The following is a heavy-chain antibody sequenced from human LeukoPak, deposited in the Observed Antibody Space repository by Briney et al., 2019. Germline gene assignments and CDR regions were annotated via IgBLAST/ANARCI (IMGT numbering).Heavy chain of an antibody. V-gene: IGHV1-18*01. D-gene: IGHD1-7*01. CDR2: ISGFSDKS. CDR3: LRDVADWNYMKEFDY. Sequence: ASVKVSCKASGYTFTSYDINWVRQAPGQGLEWMGWISGFSDKSDYEQKFQGRLTMTTDTSASTAYMELRSLTSDDTAIYYCLRDVADWNYMKEFDYWGQGTLVTVSS. J-gene: IGHJ4*02. CDR1: GYTFTSYD.